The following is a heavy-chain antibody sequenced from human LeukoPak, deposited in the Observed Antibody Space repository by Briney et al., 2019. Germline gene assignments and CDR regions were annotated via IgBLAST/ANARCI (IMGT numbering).Heavy chain of an antibody. CDR2: ISWNSGSI. CDR1: GFTFDDYA. CDR3: VLAVAALYYFDY. V-gene: IGHV3-9*01. J-gene: IGHJ4*02. D-gene: IGHD6-19*01. Sequence: GGSLRLSCAASGFTFDDYAMHWVRQAPGKGLEWASGISWNSGSIGYADSVKGRFTISRDNAKNSLYLQMNSLRAEDTALYYCVLAVAALYYFDYWGQGTLVTVSS.